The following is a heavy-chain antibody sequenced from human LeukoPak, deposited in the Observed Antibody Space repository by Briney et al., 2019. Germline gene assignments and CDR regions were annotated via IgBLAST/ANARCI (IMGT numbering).Heavy chain of an antibody. CDR1: GFTFSRYV. CDR3: ATYRKAIFHGSGTHFFHY. D-gene: IGHD3-10*01. J-gene: IGHJ4*02. V-gene: IGHV3-23*01. Sequence: GGSLRLSCAASGFTFSRYVMSWVRQVPGRRPDWVSTISSTGGEIFYADSVKGRFTISRDNSNNMVYLQMDSLRTDDTAIYYCATYRKAIFHGSGTHFFHYWGQGTLVTVSS. CDR2: ISSTGGEI.